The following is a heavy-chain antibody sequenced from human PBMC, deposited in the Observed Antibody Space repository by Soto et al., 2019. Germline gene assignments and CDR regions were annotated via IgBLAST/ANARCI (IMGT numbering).Heavy chain of an antibody. CDR1: GGSISSSSYY. J-gene: IGHJ3*02. Sequence: SESLSLTCTVSGGSISSSSYYWGWIRQPPGKGLEWIGSIYYSGSTYYTPSLKSRVTISVDTSKNQFSLKLSSVTAADTAVYYCARNDYGENSAFDIWGQGTMVTVS. V-gene: IGHV4-39*01. CDR2: IYYSGST. CDR3: ARNDYGENSAFDI. D-gene: IGHD4-17*01.